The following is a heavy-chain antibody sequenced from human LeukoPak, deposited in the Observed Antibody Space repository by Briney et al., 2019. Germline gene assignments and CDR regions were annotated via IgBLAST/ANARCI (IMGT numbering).Heavy chain of an antibody. CDR3: ARAKEGITIFGVENYMDV. D-gene: IGHD3-3*01. CDR1: GFTFSSYS. V-gene: IGHV3-48*04. J-gene: IGHJ6*03. Sequence: GGSLRLSCAASGFTFSSYSMNWVRQAPGKGLEWVSYISSSSTSIYSAGSVKGRFTISRDNAKSSLYLQINSLRAEDTAVYYCARAKEGITIFGVENYMDVWGKGTTVTVSS. CDR2: ISSSSTSI.